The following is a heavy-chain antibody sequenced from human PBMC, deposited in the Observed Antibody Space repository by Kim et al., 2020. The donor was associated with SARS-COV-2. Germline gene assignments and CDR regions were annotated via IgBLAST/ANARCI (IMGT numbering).Heavy chain of an antibody. CDR1: GFTFSSYG. V-gene: IGHV3-30*18. Sequence: GGSLRLSCAASGFTFSSYGMHWVRQAPGKGLEWVAVISYDGSNKYYADSVKGRFTISRDNSKNTLYLQMNSLRAEDTAVYYCAKDYDSYGFGSADYWGQGTLVTVSS. D-gene: IGHD5-18*01. J-gene: IGHJ4*02. CDR3: AKDYDSYGFGSADY. CDR2: ISYDGSNK.